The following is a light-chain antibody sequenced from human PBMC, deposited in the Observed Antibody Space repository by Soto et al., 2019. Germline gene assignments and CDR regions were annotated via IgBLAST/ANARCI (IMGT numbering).Light chain of an antibody. J-gene: IGKJ4*01. V-gene: IGKV1-5*01. CDR2: DAS. CDR3: QQYNSYPLT. CDR1: QSISSW. Sequence: DIQMTQSPSTLSSSVGDRVTITCRASQSISSWLAWYQQKPGKAPKLLIYDASSLESGVPSRFSGSGSGTEFTLTISRLQPDDFATYYCQQYNSYPLTFGGGTKVEIK.